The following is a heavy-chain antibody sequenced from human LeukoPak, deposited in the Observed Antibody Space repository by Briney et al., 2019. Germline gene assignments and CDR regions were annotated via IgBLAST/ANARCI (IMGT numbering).Heavy chain of an antibody. CDR3: ARDSSGQWLVLGPDY. V-gene: IGHV3-30*04. J-gene: IGHJ4*02. CDR1: GFTFSSYA. CDR2: ISYDGSNK. D-gene: IGHD6-19*01. Sequence: GGSLRLSCAASGFTFSSYAMHWVRQAPGKGLEWVAVISYDGSNKYYADSVKGRFTISRDNSKNTLHLQMNSLRAEDTAVYYCARDSSGQWLVLGPDYWGQGTLVTVSS.